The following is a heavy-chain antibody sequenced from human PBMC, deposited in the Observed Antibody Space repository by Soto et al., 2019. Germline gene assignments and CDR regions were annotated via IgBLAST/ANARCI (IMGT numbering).Heavy chain of an antibody. V-gene: IGHV3-21*01. Sequence: GESLKISCAASGFTFSSYSMNWVRQAPGKGLEWVSSISSSSSYIYYADSVKGRFTISRDNAKNSLYLQMNSLRAEDTAVYYCARGTLIAAAGTSDYFDYWGQGTLVTVSS. CDR2: ISSSSSYI. CDR1: GFTFSSYS. D-gene: IGHD6-13*01. J-gene: IGHJ4*02. CDR3: ARGTLIAAAGTSDYFDY.